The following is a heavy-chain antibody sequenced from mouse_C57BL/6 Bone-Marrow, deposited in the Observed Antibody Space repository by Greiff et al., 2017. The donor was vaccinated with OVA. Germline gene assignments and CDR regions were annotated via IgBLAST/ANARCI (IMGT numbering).Heavy chain of an antibody. CDR1: GFTFTDYY. CDR2: IRNKANGYTT. V-gene: IGHV7-3*01. CDR3: ARYGRPHYFDY. Sequence: EVHLVESGGGLVQPGGSLSLSCAASGFTFTDYYMSWVRQPPGKALEWLGFIRNKANGYTTEYSASVQGRFTISRDNSQSFLYLQMNALRAEDSATYYCARYGRPHYFDYWGQGTTLTVSS. J-gene: IGHJ2*01. D-gene: IGHD2-12*01.